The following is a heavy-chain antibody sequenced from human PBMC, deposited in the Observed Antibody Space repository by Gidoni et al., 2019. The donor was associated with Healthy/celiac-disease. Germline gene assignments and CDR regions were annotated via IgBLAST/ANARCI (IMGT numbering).Heavy chain of an antibody. D-gene: IGHD2-15*01. Sequence: EVQLVESGRGLVKPGGSLRLSCAASGFTSSSYSMNWVRQAPGKGLEWVASISGSSSYIYYADSVKGLFASSRDNAKNSLYLQMNSLRAEDTAVYYCARGGPGGDYGDYWGQGTLVTVSS. CDR3: ARGGPGGDYGDY. V-gene: IGHV3-21*01. CDR2: ISGSSSYI. CDR1: GFTSSSYS. J-gene: IGHJ4*02.